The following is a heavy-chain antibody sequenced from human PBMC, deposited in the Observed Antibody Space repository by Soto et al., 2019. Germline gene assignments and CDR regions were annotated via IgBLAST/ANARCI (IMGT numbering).Heavy chain of an antibody. D-gene: IGHD4-17*01. V-gene: IGHV3-23*01. CDR1: GFTFSSYA. CDR3: ANYYGDYAGGEFFQH. CDR2: ITGSGGSK. J-gene: IGHJ1*01. Sequence: EVQLLESGGGLVQPGGSLRLSCAPSGFTFSSYAMNWVRKAPGKGLEWVSAITGSGGSKWYADSVKGRFTISRDNSKNALYLQMNSLRAEDTALYSCANYYGDYAGGEFFQHWGQGTLVTVSS.